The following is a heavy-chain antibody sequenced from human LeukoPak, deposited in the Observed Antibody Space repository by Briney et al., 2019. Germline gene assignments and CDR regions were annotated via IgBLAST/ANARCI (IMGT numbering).Heavy chain of an antibody. CDR2: INKISNDI. J-gene: IGHJ4*02. CDR3: ARDWRYSFDH. D-gene: IGHD3-3*01. CDR1: GFTFSGYS. Sequence: PGGSLRLSCAVSGFTFSGYSMNWVRQAPGRGLEWVSYINKISNDIWYADSVKGRFIISTDNAENSLYLQMNSLRDEDTAVYYCARDWRYSFDHWGLGTLVTVSS. V-gene: IGHV3-48*02.